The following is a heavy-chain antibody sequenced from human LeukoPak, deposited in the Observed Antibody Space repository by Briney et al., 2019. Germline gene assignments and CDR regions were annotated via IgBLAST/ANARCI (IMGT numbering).Heavy chain of an antibody. CDR3: ARDLSAAFDF. CDR2: LVYDARS. D-gene: IGHD6-25*01. J-gene: IGHJ4*02. V-gene: IGHV3-33*01. Sequence: GGSLRLSCAASGFPFSSYGMHWVRQAPGKGLEWVARLVYDARSDYANSVKGRFSISRDDSKNRLFLDMSNLRVEDTALYYCARDLSAAFDFWGQGVLVTVSS. CDR1: GFPFSSYG.